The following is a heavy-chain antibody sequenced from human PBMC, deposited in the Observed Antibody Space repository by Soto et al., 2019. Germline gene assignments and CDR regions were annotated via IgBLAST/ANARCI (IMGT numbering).Heavy chain of an antibody. CDR2: IKSKTDGGTT. V-gene: IGHV3-15*01. CDR1: GFTFSNAW. D-gene: IGHD3-3*01. J-gene: IGHJ4*02. CDR3: TTEVDDFWSGYLTDD. Sequence: EVQLVESGGGLVKPGGSLRLSCAASGFTFSNAWMSWVRQAPGKGLEWVGRIKSKTDGGTTDYAATVKGRFTISRDDSKNTLYLQMNSLKTEDTAVYYCTTEVDDFWSGYLTDDWGQGTLVTVSS.